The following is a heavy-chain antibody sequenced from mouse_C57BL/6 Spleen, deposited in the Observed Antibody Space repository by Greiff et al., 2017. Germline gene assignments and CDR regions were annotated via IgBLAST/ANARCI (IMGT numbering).Heavy chain of an antibody. Sequence: QVQLQQPGAELVRPGSSVKLSCKASGYTFTSYWMHWVKQRPIQGLEWIGNIDPSDSETHYNQKFKDKATLTVDKSSNTAYMQLSRLTSEDSAVYDCERGITTVVAADYFDYWGQGTTLTVSS. J-gene: IGHJ2*01. V-gene: IGHV1-52*01. D-gene: IGHD1-1*01. CDR1: GYTFTSYW. CDR2: IDPSDSET. CDR3: ERGITTVVAADYFDY.